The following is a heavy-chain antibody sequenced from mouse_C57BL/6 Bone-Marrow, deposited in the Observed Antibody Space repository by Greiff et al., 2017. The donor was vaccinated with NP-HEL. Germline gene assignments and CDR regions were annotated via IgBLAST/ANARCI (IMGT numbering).Heavy chain of an antibody. V-gene: IGHV1-53*01. J-gene: IGHJ1*03. CDR1: GYTFTSYW. D-gene: IGHD2-2*01. CDR2: INPSNGGT. CDR3: AREGRWLRRGYWYFEV. Sequence: VQLQQPGTELVKPGTSVKLSCKSSGYTFTSYWMHWVKQRPGQGLEWIGNINPSNGGTNYHEKFKRKATLTVDKSSSTAYMQLSSLTSDDSAVYYCAREGRWLRRGYWYFEVRDRGTTVTGSA.